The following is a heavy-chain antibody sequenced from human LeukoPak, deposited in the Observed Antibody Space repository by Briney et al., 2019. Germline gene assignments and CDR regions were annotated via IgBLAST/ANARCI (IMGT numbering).Heavy chain of an antibody. CDR2: ISYDGSNK. CDR1: GFTFSSYG. V-gene: IGHV3-30*03. Sequence: PGGSLRLSCAASGFTFSSYGMQWVRQAPGKGLEWVVVISYDGSNKYYADSVKGRFTISRDNAKNSLYLQMNSLRAEDTAVYYCARDSYSSSSRWFDPWGQGTLVTVSS. D-gene: IGHD6-6*01. CDR3: ARDSYSSSSRWFDP. J-gene: IGHJ5*02.